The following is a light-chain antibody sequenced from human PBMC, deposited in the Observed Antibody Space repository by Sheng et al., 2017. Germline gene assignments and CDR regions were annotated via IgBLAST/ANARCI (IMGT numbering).Light chain of an antibody. Sequence: QSALTQSASVSGSPGQSITISCTGTSSDVGSYNLVSWYQQHPGRATKLMIFEVSKRPSGVSNRFSGSKSGNTASLTISGLQAEDEADYFCCSYTNNRTSIFGGGTKLTVL. CDR1: SSDVGSYNL. V-gene: IGLV2-23*02. CDR3: CSYTNNRTSI. CDR2: EVS. J-gene: IGLJ2*01.